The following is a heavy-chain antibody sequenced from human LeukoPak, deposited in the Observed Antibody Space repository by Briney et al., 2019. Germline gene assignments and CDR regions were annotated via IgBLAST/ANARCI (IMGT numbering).Heavy chain of an antibody. D-gene: IGHD4-17*01. Sequence: GGSLRLSCAASGFTFSDFYMTWIRQAPGKGLEWVSSISSSTSYIYYADSVKGRFTISKDNAKNSLYLQMNSLRAEDTAVYYCARAGGSTVSRSDYWGQGTLVTVSS. V-gene: IGHV3-11*06. J-gene: IGHJ4*02. CDR3: ARAGGSTVSRSDY. CDR2: ISSSTSYI. CDR1: GFTFSDFY.